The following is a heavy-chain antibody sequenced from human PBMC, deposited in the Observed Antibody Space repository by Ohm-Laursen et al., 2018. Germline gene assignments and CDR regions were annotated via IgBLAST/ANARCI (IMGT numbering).Heavy chain of an antibody. V-gene: IGHV4-4*07. CDR1: GGSISSYF. Sequence: SDTLSLACTVSGGSISSYFWSWIRQPAGKGLEWIGRFYASGSTDYNPSLKGRVTMSVDTPKNQISLKLTSVTAADTAVYYCARHSTAVTTFDYWGRGILVTVSS. D-gene: IGHD4-23*01. CDR2: FYASGST. J-gene: IGHJ4*02. CDR3: ARHSTAVTTFDY.